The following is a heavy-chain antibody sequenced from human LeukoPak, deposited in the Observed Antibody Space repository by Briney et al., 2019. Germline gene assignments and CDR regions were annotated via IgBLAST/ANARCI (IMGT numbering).Heavy chain of an antibody. D-gene: IGHD5-24*01. V-gene: IGHV3-53*04. Sequence: TGGSLRLSCAASGFTVSSNYMRWVRQAPGKGLEWVSVIYDNGDAYSADSVKGRFTISRHNSKNTLYLQMNSLRPEDTAVYYCAGGSRRDGYDYWGQGTLVTVSS. CDR2: IYDNGDA. J-gene: IGHJ4*02. CDR1: GFTVSSNY. CDR3: AGGSRRDGYDY.